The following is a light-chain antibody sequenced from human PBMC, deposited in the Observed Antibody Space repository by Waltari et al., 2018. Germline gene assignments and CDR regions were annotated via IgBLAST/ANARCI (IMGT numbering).Light chain of an antibody. CDR1: QSLVSSDGNTY. V-gene: IGKV2-30*01. J-gene: IGKJ1*01. CDR2: KIS. Sequence: DVVMAQSPLSLHVTLGQPASISCRSSQSLVSSDGNTYFSWFQQRPGQSPRRLLYKISNRDSGRPDRFSGSGAGTDFTLRISRVEAEHVGVYYCKHNTHRPGTFGQRTKVEI. CDR3: KHNTHRPGT.